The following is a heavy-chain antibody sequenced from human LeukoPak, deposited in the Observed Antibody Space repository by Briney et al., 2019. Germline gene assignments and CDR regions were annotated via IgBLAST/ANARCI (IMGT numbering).Heavy chain of an antibody. V-gene: IGHV1-2*02. CDR3: ARDGHRMYYYESSDYRFDS. Sequence: ASVKVSCKTSGYTFTGYYMHWVRQAPGQGLEWMGWINPKSGGTNYAQKFQGRVTMTRDTSISSIYMELSRLRSDDTAVYYCARDGHRMYYYESSDYRFDSWGQGTLVTVSS. D-gene: IGHD3-22*01. CDR2: INPKSGGT. CDR1: GYTFTGYY. J-gene: IGHJ4*02.